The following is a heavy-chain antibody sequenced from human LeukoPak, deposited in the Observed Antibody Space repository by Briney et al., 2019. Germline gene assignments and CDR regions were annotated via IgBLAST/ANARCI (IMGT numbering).Heavy chain of an antibody. V-gene: IGHV3-33*05. CDR3: ATGQGHGMDV. CDR2: ISYDGSSK. J-gene: IGHJ6*02. CDR1: GFTFSTHG. Sequence: PGGSLRLSCATSGFTFSTHGMHWVRQAPGKGLEWVALISYDGSSKYYTDSVKGRFTISRDNSKNTLYVQMNSLRAEDTAVYYCATGQGHGMDVWGQGTTVTVSS.